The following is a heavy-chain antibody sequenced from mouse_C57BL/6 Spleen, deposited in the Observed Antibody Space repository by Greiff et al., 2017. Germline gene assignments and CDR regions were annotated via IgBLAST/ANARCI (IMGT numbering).Heavy chain of an antibody. Sequence: VQGVESGAELVRPGASVTLSCKASGYTFTDYEMHWVKQTPVHGLEWIGAIDPETGGPAYNQKFKGKAILTADKSSSTAYMELRSLTSEDSAVYYCTRDDLFDYWGQGTTLTVSS. CDR1: GYTFTDYE. CDR3: TRDDLFDY. CDR2: IDPETGGP. D-gene: IGHD2-3*01. J-gene: IGHJ2*01. V-gene: IGHV1-15*01.